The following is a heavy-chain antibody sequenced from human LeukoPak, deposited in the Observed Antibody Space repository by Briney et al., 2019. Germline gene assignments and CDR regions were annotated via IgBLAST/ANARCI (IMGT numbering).Heavy chain of an antibody. CDR1: GYTFTDYY. D-gene: IGHD2-8*02. CDR2: INPSTGGT. CDR3: AREFRTPTWSYDAFDL. J-gene: IGHJ3*01. Sequence: ASVKVSCKASGYTFTDYYLHWMRHAPGQGLEWVGWINPSTGGTNYAQSFQGRVSMTSDTSNSTSYMEVSRLTSDDTAVYYCAREFRTPTWSYDAFDLWGQGTMVTVSS. V-gene: IGHV1-2*02.